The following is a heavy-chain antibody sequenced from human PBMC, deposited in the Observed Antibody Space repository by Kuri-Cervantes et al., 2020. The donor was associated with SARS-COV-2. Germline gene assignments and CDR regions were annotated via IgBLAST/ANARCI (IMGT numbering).Heavy chain of an antibody. CDR2: ISAYNGNT. Sequence: ASVKVSCKASGYTFTSYGISWVRQAPGQGLEWMGWISAYNGNTNYAQKLQGRVTMTTDTSTSTAYMELRSLRSEDTAVYYCARDLSSSWSHNWFDPWGQGTLVTVSS. V-gene: IGHV1-18*04. J-gene: IGHJ5*02. CDR3: ARDLSSSWSHNWFDP. CDR1: GYTFTSYG. D-gene: IGHD6-13*01.